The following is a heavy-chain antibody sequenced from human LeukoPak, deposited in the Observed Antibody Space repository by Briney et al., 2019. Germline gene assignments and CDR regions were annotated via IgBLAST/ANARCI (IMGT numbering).Heavy chain of an antibody. Sequence: GGSLRLSCAASGFTFNSYALSWVRQAAGKWLEWVSSISGSGGRTYYADSVKGRFTISRDNSKSKLFLQMNSLRAEDTAVYYCAKDGSVLPNAFDIWGQGTMVTVSS. V-gene: IGHV3-23*01. CDR2: ISGSGGRT. CDR1: GFTFNSYA. J-gene: IGHJ3*02. CDR3: AKDGSVLPNAFDI. D-gene: IGHD2/OR15-2a*01.